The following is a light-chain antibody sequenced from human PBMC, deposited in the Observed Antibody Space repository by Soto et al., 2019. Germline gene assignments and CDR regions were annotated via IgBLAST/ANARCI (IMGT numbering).Light chain of an antibody. Sequence: QSAMTQPASVSGSPGQSTTISCTGTSSDVGAYNYVSWYQQHPGEAPKLMIFGVSNRPPGVSNRFSGSKSGNTASLTISGLQAEDEADYYCSSFLSSSPRYLLGTWNKVTVL. V-gene: IGLV2-14*01. CDR3: SSFLSSSPRYL. J-gene: IGLJ1*01. CDR2: GVS. CDR1: SSDVGAYNY.